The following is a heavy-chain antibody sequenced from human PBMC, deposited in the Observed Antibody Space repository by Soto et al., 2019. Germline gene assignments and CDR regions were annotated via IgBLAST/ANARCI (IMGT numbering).Heavy chain of an antibody. CDR1: GFTFSSYS. Sequence: PGGSLRLSCAASGFTFSSYSMNWVRQAPGKGLEWVSYISSSSSTIYYADSVKGRFTISRDNAKNSLYLQMNSLRDEDTAVYYCARGAGTGRWNYYGMDVWGQVTTVTVSS. D-gene: IGHD1-1*01. V-gene: IGHV3-48*02. CDR3: ARGAGTGRWNYYGMDV. J-gene: IGHJ6*02. CDR2: ISSSSSTI.